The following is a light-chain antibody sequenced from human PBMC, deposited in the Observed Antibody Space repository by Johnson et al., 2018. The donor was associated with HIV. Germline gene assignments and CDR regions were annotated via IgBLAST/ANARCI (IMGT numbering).Light chain of an antibody. Sequence: QSVLTQPPSASGTPGQRVTISCSGSSSNIGSNTVNWYQQLPGTAPKLLIYRNNQRPSGVPDRFSGSKSGTSASLAISGLQAEDEADYDCAAWDDSLNGYVFGTGTKVTVL. CDR3: AAWDDSLNGYV. V-gene: IGLV1-44*01. CDR2: RNN. CDR1: SSNIGSNT. J-gene: IGLJ1*01.